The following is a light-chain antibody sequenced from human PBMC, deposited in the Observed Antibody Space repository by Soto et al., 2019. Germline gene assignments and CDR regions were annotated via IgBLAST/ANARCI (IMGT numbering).Light chain of an antibody. V-gene: IGKV3-11*01. CDR3: QQRSNWPPV. CDR2: DAS. Sequence: EIVLTQSPATLSLSPGERATLSCRASQSVSSYLAWYQQKPGQAPRLLIYDASNRATGITARFSGSGSATDFTLTISSLEPEDFAVYYCQQRSNWPPVFGGGTKVEIK. CDR1: QSVSSY. J-gene: IGKJ4*01.